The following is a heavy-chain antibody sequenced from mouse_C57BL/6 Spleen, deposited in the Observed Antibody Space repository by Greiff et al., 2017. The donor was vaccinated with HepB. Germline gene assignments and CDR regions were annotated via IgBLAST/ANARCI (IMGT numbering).Heavy chain of an antibody. J-gene: IGHJ4*01. CDR2: ISYDGSN. D-gene: IGHD4-1*01. Sequence: ESGPGLVKPSQSLSLTCSVTGYSITSGYYWNWIRQFPGNKLEWMGYISYDGSNNYNPSLKNRISITRDTSKNQFFLKLNSVTTEDTATYYSAREELGLYYYAMDYWGQGTSVTVSS. CDR1: GYSITSGYY. CDR3: AREELGLYYYAMDY. V-gene: IGHV3-6*01.